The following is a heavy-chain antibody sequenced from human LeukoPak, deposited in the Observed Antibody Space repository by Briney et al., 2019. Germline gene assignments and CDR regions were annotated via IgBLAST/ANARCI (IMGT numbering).Heavy chain of an antibody. CDR3: ARQAPPPSDKTTLNELTDY. V-gene: IGHV3-66*04. CDR2: IYSGSST. Sequence: GGSLRLSCAASGFTFSSYAMSWVRQAPGKGLEWVSVIYSGSSTYYADSVKGRFTISRDNSKNTLYLQMNSLRAEDTAVYYCARQAPPPSDKTTLNELTDYWGQGTLVTVSS. D-gene: IGHD4-17*01. CDR1: GFTFSSYA. J-gene: IGHJ4*02.